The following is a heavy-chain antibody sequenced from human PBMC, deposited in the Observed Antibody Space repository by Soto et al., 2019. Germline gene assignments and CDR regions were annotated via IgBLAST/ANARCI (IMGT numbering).Heavy chain of an antibody. CDR3: ARGYSGDWSRGGHFDY. J-gene: IGHJ4*02. D-gene: IGHD6-19*01. V-gene: IGHV3-48*03. Sequence: PGGSLRLSXAASGFTFSSYQMNWVRQAPGKGLEWVSYIGSGGTTIYYADSLKGRFTISRDNAKNSLYLQMNSLRAEDTAVYYFARGYSGDWSRGGHFDYWGQGTLVTVSS. CDR1: GFTFSSYQ. CDR2: IGSGGTTI.